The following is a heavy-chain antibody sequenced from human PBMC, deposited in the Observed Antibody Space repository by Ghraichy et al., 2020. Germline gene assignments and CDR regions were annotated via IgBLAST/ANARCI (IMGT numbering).Heavy chain of an antibody. D-gene: IGHD3-22*01. V-gene: IGHV4-39*01. CDR3: ASAPYYYDSSGYYGTSTAFDI. Sequence: SETLSLTCTVSGGSISSSSYYWGWIRQPPVKGLEWIGSIYYSGSTYYNPSLKSRVTISLDTSKNQFSLKLSSVTAADTAVYYCASAPYYYDSSGYYGTSTAFDIWGKGTMVTVSS. CDR1: GGSISSSSYY. CDR2: IYYSGST. J-gene: IGHJ3*02.